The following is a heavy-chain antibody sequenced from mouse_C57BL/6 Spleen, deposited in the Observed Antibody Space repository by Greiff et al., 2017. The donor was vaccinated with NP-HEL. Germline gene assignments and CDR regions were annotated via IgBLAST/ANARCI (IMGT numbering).Heavy chain of an antibody. CDR2: IDPSDSYT. CDR1: GYTFTSYW. J-gene: IGHJ2*01. V-gene: IGHV1-50*01. D-gene: IGHD1-1*01. Sequence: VKLQQPGAELVKPGASVKLSCKASGYTFTSYWMQWVKQRPGQGLEWIGEIDPSDSYTNYNQKFKGKATLTVDTSSSTAYMQLSSLTSEDSAVYYCARRNYYGSKNYWGQGTTLTVSS. CDR3: ARRNYYGSKNY.